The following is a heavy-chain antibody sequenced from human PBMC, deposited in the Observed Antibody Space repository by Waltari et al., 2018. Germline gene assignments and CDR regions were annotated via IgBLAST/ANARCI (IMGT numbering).Heavy chain of an antibody. D-gene: IGHD3-16*01. CDR2: IIPICGTA. CDR1: GGTFSSYA. V-gene: IGHV1-69*05. CDR3: AGGISAPDYYYYGMDV. J-gene: IGHJ6*02. Sequence: QVQLVQSGAEVKKPGSSVKVSCKASGGTFSSYAISWVRQAPGQELEWMGGIIPICGTANYAQKFQGRVTITTDESTSTAYMELSSLRSEDTAVYYCAGGISAPDYYYYGMDVWGQGTTVTVSS.